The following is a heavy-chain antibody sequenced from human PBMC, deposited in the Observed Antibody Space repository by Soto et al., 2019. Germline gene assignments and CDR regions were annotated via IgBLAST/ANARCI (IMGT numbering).Heavy chain of an antibody. CDR1: GFTFSNAW. CDR2: IDHSGST. D-gene: IGHD6-13*01. Sequence: PGGSLRLSCAASGFTFSNAWMTWIRQSPGKGLEWIGEIDHSGSTNYNPSLKSRVTILVDTSRSQLSLKLSFVTAADTAIYYCARSIGFARSWPVSRINNWFDPWGQGTLVTVSS. CDR3: ARSIGFARSWPVSRINNWFDP. V-gene: IGHV4-34*01. J-gene: IGHJ5*02.